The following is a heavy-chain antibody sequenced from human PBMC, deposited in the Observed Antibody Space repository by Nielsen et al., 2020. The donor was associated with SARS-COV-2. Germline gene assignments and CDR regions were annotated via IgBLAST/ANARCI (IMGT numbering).Heavy chain of an antibody. V-gene: IGHV3-21*01. J-gene: IGHJ4*02. CDR3: ARESEGWDPGAVGY. CDR2: ISSGSSYI. CDR1: GFTFSSYS. Sequence: GESLKISCAASGFTFSSYSMNWVRQAPGKGLEWVSSISSGSSYIYYADSVKGRFTISRDNAKNSLYLQMNSLRAEDTAVYYCARESEGWDPGAVGYWGQGTLVTVSS. D-gene: IGHD1-26*01.